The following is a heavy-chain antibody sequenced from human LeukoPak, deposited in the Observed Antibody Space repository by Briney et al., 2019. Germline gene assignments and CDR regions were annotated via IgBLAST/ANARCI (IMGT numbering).Heavy chain of an antibody. D-gene: IGHD2-2*01. CDR3: ARDLENYCSSTSCFLAYYYGMDV. V-gene: IGHV3-21*01. CDR1: GFTFSSYS. J-gene: IGHJ6*02. Sequence: PGGSLRLSCAASGFTFSSYSMNWVRQAPGKGLEWVSSISSSSSYIYYADSVKGRFTISRDNSKNTLYLQMNSLRAEDTAVYYCARDLENYCSSTSCFLAYYYGMDVWGQGTTVTVSS. CDR2: ISSSSSYI.